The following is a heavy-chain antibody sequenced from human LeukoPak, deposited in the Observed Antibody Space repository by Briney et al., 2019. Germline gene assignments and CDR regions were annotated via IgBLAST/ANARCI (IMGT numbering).Heavy chain of an antibody. Sequence: SETLSLTCTVSGGSISSYYWSWIRQPPGKGLEWIGYIYYSGSTNYNPSLKSRVTISVDTSKNQFSLKLSSVTAADTAVYYCARHRGSSGWSLDYWGQGTLVTVSS. D-gene: IGHD6-19*01. CDR3: ARHRGSSGWSLDY. CDR2: IYYSGST. V-gene: IGHV4-59*08. J-gene: IGHJ4*02. CDR1: GGSISSYY.